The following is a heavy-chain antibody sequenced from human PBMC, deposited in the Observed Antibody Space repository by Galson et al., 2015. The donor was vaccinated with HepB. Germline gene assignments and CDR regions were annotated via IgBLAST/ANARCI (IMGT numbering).Heavy chain of an antibody. J-gene: IGHJ4*02. V-gene: IGHV3-33*01. CDR1: GFTFSHYG. CDR3: ARDDCRSPSCLAL. CDR2: IQSDGSKE. D-gene: IGHD2-2*01. Sequence: SLRLSCAASGFTFSHYGMHWVRQAPGKGLEWVAAIQSDGSKEYYIDSVKGRFSISRDDSKDTVYLQMSSPTVDDTAVYYCARDDCRSPSCLALWGQGTVVTVSS.